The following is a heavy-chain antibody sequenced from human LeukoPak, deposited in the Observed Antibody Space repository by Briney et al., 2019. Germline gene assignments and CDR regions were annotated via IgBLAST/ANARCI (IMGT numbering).Heavy chain of an antibody. CDR2: ISGSGINT. CDR1: GFTFNNYA. V-gene: IGHV3-23*01. J-gene: IGHJ4*02. D-gene: IGHD3-10*01. CDR3: ANSAGSGSYYNLAFDY. Sequence: GGSLRLSCTASGFTFNNYAMSWVRQASGKGLEWVSTISGSGINTYYADSVKGRFTISRDNSKNTLYLQMNSLRAEDTAVYYCANSAGSGSYYNLAFDYWGQGTLVTVSS.